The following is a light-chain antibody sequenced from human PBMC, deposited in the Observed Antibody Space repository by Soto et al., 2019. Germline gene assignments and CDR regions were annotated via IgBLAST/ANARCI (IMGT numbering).Light chain of an antibody. CDR3: QQYGSSPPELT. Sequence: DIVLTQSPGTLSLSPGERATLSCRASQSVSSSYLAWYQQTPGQAPRLLIYGASSRATGIPDRFSGSGSGTDFTLTISRLEPEDFAVYYCQQYGSSPPELTFGGGTKVEIK. CDR2: GAS. V-gene: IGKV3-20*01. CDR1: QSVSSSY. J-gene: IGKJ4*01.